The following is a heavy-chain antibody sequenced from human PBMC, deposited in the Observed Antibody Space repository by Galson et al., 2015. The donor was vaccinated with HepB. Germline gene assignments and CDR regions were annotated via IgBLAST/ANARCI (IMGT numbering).Heavy chain of an antibody. CDR3: ARSTIPPRREFDY. CDR1: GFTFSDYY. CDR2: ISFSGSII. Sequence: SLRLSCAASGFTFSDYYMNWVRQAPGKGLVWISYISFSGSIIYYADSVKGRFTISRDNAKNSLYLQMNGLRVEDTAVYYCARSTIPPRREFDYWGQGTLVTVSS. V-gene: IGHV3-11*01. D-gene: IGHD6-6*01. J-gene: IGHJ4*02.